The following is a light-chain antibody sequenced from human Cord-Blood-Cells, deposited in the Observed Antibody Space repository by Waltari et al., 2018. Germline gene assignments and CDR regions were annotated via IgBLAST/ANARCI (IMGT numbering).Light chain of an antibody. CDR1: TSDVGGYNY. V-gene: IGLV2-14*01. CDR3: SSHTSSSTWV. CDR2: DFS. Sequence: QSALTQPASVSGSPGQSITISCTGTTSDVGGYNYVSWYQQHPGKAPKLIIYDFSNRPSGVSNRFSGSKSGNTASLTISGLQAEDEADYYCSSHTSSSTWVFGGGTKLTVL. J-gene: IGLJ3*02.